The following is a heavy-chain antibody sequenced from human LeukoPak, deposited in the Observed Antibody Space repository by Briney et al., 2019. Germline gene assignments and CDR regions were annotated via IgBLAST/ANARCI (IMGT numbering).Heavy chain of an antibody. Sequence: SETLSLTCTVSGGSISSYYWSWIRQPPGKGLEWIGYIYYSGSTNYKSSLKSRVTMSVDTSKNQFSLKLSSVTAADTAVYYCARPYCSSTSCYLAFDIWGQGTMVTVSS. V-gene: IGHV4-59*12. CDR2: IYYSGST. CDR1: GGSISSYY. CDR3: ARPYCSSTSCYLAFDI. D-gene: IGHD2-2*01. J-gene: IGHJ3*02.